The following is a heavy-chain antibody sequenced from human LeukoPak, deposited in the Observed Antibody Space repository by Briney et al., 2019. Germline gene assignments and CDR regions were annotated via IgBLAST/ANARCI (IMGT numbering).Heavy chain of an antibody. J-gene: IGHJ4*02. CDR1: GGSISSGSYY. CDR3: ARSGYSGELDY. V-gene: IGHV4-61*02. CDR2: IYTSGST. Sequence: SETLSLTCTVSGGSISSGSYYWSWIRQPAGKGLEWIGRIYTSGSTNYNPSLKSRVTISVDTSKNQFSLKLSSVTAADTAVYYCARSGYSGELDYWGQGTLVTVSS. D-gene: IGHD5-12*01.